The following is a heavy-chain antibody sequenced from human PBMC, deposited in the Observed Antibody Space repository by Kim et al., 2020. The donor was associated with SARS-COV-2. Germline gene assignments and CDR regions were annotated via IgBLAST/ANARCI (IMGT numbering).Heavy chain of an antibody. CDR2: SRSKANSYAT. J-gene: IGHJ2*01. CDR1: GFTFSGSA. Sequence: VGSLRLSCAASGFTFSGSAMHWVRQASGKGLEWVGRSRSKANSYATAYAASVKGRFTISRDDSKNTAYLQMNSPKPADTAVYYCTGRQDGGGWYFNLWGPGTLVTASS. CDR3: TGRQDGGGWYFNL. V-gene: IGHV3-73*01. D-gene: IGHD4-17*01.